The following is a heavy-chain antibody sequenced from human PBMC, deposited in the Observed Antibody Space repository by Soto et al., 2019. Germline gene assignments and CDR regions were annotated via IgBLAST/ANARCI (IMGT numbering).Heavy chain of an antibody. CDR3: ARQIGYYDTSGYYRN. V-gene: IGHV4-39*01. CDR1: GGSISSSSYY. Sequence: QLQLQESGPGLVKPSETLSLTCTVSGGSISSSSYYWGWIRQPPGKGLEWIGSVYYSGSTYYNPSLKSRLTISVDTSKNQFSLKLSSVTAADTAVYYCARQIGYYDTSGYYRNWGQGTLVTVSS. CDR2: VYYSGST. D-gene: IGHD3-22*01. J-gene: IGHJ4*02.